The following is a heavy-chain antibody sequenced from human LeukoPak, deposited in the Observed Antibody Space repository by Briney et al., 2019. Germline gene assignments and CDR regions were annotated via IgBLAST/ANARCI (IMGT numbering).Heavy chain of an antibody. CDR1: GGSFSGYY. Sequence: PSETLSLTCAVYGGSFSGYYWSWIRQPPGKGLEWIGEINHSGSTNYNPSLKSRVTISVDTSKNQFSLKLTSVTAADTAVYYCARTLSAAAFDIWGQGTMVTVSS. V-gene: IGHV4-34*01. CDR3: ARTLSAAAFDI. D-gene: IGHD6-25*01. J-gene: IGHJ3*02. CDR2: INHSGST.